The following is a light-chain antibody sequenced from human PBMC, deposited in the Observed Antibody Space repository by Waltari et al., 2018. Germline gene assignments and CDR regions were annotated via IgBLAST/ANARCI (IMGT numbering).Light chain of an antibody. Sequence: QSALPQPAPVPGSPGRPTTIPSTGTTSDVGGYNFASWYQHHPGKAPKLLIYDVNNRPSGVSDRFSGSKSGNTASLTISGLQAEDEADYYCSSYTSSTSVVFGGGTQLTVL. CDR1: TSDVGGYNF. CDR2: DVN. J-gene: IGLJ2*01. V-gene: IGLV2-14*03. CDR3: SSYTSSTSVV.